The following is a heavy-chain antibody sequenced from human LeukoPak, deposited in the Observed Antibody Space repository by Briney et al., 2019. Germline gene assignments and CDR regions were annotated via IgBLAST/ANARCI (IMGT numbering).Heavy chain of an antibody. CDR2: IYYSGST. CDR1: GGSIRSYY. V-gene: IGHV4-59*08. D-gene: IGHD5-18*01. CDR3: ARFGYTYGYDY. Sequence: ETLSLTCNVSGGSIRSYYWSWIRQPPGKGLEWIGYIYYSGSTNYNPSLKSRVTISVDTSKNQFSLKLSSVTAADTAVYYCARFGYTYGYDYWGQGTLVTVSS. J-gene: IGHJ4*02.